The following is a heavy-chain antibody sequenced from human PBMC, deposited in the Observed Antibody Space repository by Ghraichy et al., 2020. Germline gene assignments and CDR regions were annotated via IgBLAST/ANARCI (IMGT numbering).Heavy chain of an antibody. Sequence: ETSGFTFSSYWMHWVRQAPGKGLVWVSRINNDGSSTNYADSVMGRFTVSRDNAKNTLYLQMNSLRAEDTAVYFCARDRPGYCSTSSCSYYFDYWGQGTLVTVSS. J-gene: IGHJ4*02. CDR3: ARDRPGYCSTSSCSYYFDY. V-gene: IGHV3-74*01. D-gene: IGHD2-2*01. CDR2: INNDGSST. CDR1: GFTFSSYW.